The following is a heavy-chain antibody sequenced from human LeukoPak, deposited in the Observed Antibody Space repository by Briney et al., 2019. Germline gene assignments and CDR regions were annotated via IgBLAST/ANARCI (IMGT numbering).Heavy chain of an antibody. J-gene: IGHJ4*02. V-gene: IGHV3-30*02. D-gene: IGHD5-24*01. CDR3: AKEREMIFAY. CDR2: IRYNGSNK. Sequence: GGSLRLSCAASGFTFSSYGMHWVRQAPGKGLEWVAFIRYNGSNKYYADSVKGRFTISRDNSKNTLYLQMNSLRAEATVVYYCAKEREMIFAYWGEGTLVSVSS. CDR1: GFTFSSYG.